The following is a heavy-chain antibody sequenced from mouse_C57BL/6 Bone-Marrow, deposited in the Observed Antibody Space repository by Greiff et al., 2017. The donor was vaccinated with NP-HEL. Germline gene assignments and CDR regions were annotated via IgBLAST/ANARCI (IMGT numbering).Heavy chain of an antibody. V-gene: IGHV14-4*01. CDR2: IDPENGDT. J-gene: IGHJ3*01. Sequence: EVQLQQSGAELVRPGASVKLSCTASGFTIKDDYMHWVKQRPEQGLEWIGWIDPENGDTEYASKFPGKAPLTADTSSNTAYLQLSSWTSEDTAVYYCTTLITTVEAWYAYGGQGTLVPVTA. D-gene: IGHD1-1*01. CDR3: TTLITTVEAWYAY. CDR1: GFTIKDDY.